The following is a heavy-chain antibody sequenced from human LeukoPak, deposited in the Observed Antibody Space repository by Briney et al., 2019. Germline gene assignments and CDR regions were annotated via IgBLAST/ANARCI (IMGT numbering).Heavy chain of an antibody. Sequence: QAGGSLRLSCAASGFTFDDYAMHWVRQAPGKGLEWVSGISWNSGSIGYADSVKGRFTISRDNAKNSLYLQMNSLRAEDTALYYCAREVDIAVAGTPKSLFDYWGQGTLVTVSS. CDR3: AREVDIAVAGTPKSLFDY. J-gene: IGHJ4*02. V-gene: IGHV3-9*01. CDR2: ISWNSGSI. D-gene: IGHD6-19*01. CDR1: GFTFDDYA.